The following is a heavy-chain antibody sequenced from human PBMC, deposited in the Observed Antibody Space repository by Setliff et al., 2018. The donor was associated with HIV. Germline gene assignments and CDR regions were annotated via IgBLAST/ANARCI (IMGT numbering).Heavy chain of an antibody. Sequence: ASVKVSCKVSGFSFTDYYIHWVQQAPGKGLEWMGLVDPEDGEARYAQKFRGRVTITADTSTDTAYMQMNSLRAEDTAVYYCARIYNYVWGTYRNFDYWGQGTLVTVSS. CDR2: VDPEDGEA. CDR1: GFSFTDYY. V-gene: IGHV1-69-2*01. D-gene: IGHD3-16*02. CDR3: ARIYNYVWGTYRNFDY. J-gene: IGHJ4*02.